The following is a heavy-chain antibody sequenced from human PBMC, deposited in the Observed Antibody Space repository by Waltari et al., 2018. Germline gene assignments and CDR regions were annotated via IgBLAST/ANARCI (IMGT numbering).Heavy chain of an antibody. CDR3: ARDYNVITFGGVIAFDY. J-gene: IGHJ4*02. Sequence: QVQLVQSGAEVKKPGASVKVSCKASGYTFTSYGISWVRQAPGQGLEWMGWISAYNGNTNYAQKLQGRVTMTTDTSTSTAYMELRSLRSDDTAVYYCARDYNVITFGGVIAFDYWGQGTLVTVSS. V-gene: IGHV1-18*01. CDR2: ISAYNGNT. D-gene: IGHD3-16*02. CDR1: GYTFTSYG.